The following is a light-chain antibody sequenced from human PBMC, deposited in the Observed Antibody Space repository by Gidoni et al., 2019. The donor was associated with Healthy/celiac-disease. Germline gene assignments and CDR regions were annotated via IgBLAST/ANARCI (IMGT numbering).Light chain of an antibody. Sequence: EIVLTQSLATLSLSPGESATLSCRASQSVSSYLAWYQQKPGQAPRLLIYDASNRATGIPARFSGSGSGTDFTLTISSLEPEDFAVYYCQQRSNWHPDFGQGTRLEIK. CDR1: QSVSSY. V-gene: IGKV3-11*01. CDR3: QQRSNWHPD. J-gene: IGKJ5*01. CDR2: DAS.